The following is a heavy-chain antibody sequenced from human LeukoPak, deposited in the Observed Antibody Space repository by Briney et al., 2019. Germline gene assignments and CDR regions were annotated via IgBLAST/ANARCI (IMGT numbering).Heavy chain of an antibody. Sequence: PGGSLRLSCAASGFTFSTYSMSWVRQAPGKGLEWVSVISGGGGERFYADSVKGRFTISRDNSKNALYLQMNSLRAEDTAVYYCARDLAWGAFDYWGQGILVAVSS. D-gene: IGHD7-27*01. CDR1: GFTFSTYS. CDR2: ISGGGGER. V-gene: IGHV3-23*01. J-gene: IGHJ4*02. CDR3: ARDLAWGAFDY.